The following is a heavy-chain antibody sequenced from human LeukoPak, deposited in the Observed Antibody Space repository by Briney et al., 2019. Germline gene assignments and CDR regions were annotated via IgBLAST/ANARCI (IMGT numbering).Heavy chain of an antibody. Sequence: SGGSLRLSCAASGVTLSDHHMDWVRQAPGKGLEWISYIRGSSTDKTYADSVKGRFNIYRDDAKNSLFLQMGSLRAEDTAVYYCVRDHYWAFDYWGQGILVTVSS. CDR1: GVTLSDHH. J-gene: IGHJ4*02. D-gene: IGHD2-8*02. CDR3: VRDHYWAFDY. CDR2: IRGSSTDK. V-gene: IGHV3-11*06.